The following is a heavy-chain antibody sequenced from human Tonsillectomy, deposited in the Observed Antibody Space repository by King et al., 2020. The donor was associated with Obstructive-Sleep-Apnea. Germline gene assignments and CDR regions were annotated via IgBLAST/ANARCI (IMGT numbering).Heavy chain of an antibody. D-gene: IGHD6-19*01. CDR3: AIVGSSGWYF. CDR2: IYYSGST. Sequence: VQLQESGPGLVKPSETLSLTCTVSGGSISSYYWSWIRQPPGKGLEWIGYIYYSGSTNYNPSLKSRVTISVDTSKNQFSLKLSSVTAADTAVYYCAIVGSSGWYFWGQGTLVTVSS. CDR1: GGSISSYY. V-gene: IGHV4-59*01. J-gene: IGHJ4*02.